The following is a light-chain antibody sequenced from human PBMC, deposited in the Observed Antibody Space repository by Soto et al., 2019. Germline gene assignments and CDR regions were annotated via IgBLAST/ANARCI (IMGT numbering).Light chain of an antibody. Sequence: EIVMTQSPATLSVSPGERVTLSCRASQSVKTNLAWYQQRPGQAPRLLVYGASTRAPGIPARFYGSGFGTDFTLTISSLQSEDFAVYYCQQYFNLLVTFGGGTKVE. V-gene: IGKV3-15*01. J-gene: IGKJ4*01. CDR2: GAS. CDR1: QSVKTN. CDR3: QQYFNLLVT.